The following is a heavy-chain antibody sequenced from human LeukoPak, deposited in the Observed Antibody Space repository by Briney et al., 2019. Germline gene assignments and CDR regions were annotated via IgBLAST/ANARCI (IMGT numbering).Heavy chain of an antibody. D-gene: IGHD3-10*01. CDR3: ARFYGSGSYYTGGKRNWFDP. CDR1: GGSISSGGYX. J-gene: IGHJ5*02. Sequence: SQTLSLTCTVSGGSISSGGYXXSWIRQPPGXXXXXXXXXXXXGSTNYNPSLKSRVXISVDTPKNQFSLKLSSVTAADTAVYXCARFYGSGSYYTGGKRNWFDPWGQGTLVTVSS. CDR2: XXXXGST. V-gene: IGHV4-61*08.